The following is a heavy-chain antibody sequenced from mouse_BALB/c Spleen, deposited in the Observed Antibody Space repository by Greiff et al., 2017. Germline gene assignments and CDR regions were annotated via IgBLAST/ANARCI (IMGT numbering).Heavy chain of an antibody. V-gene: IGHV14-3*02. CDR3: ALWEGDY. D-gene: IGHD1-1*02. CDR1: GFNIKDTY. Sequence: EVQLQESGAELVKPGASVKLSCTASGFNIKDTYMHWVKQRPEQGLEWIGRIDPANGNTKYDPKFQGKATITADTSSNTAYLQLSSLTSEDTAVYYRALWEGDYWGQGTTLTVSS. J-gene: IGHJ2*01. CDR2: IDPANGNT.